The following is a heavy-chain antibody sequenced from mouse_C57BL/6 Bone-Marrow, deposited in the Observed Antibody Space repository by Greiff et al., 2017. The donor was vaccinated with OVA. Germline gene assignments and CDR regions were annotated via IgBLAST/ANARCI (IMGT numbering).Heavy chain of an antibody. D-gene: IGHD1-1*01. CDR1: GYTFTDYY. CDR3: ARKVYYYGSSYDWYFDV. J-gene: IGHJ1*03. V-gene: IGHV1-75*01. Sequence: QVHVKQSGPELVKPGASVKISCKASGYTFTDYYINWVKQRPGQGLEWIGWIFPGSGSTYYNEKFKGKATLTVDKSSSTAYMLLSSLTSEDSAVYFCARKVYYYGSSYDWYFDVWGTGTTVTVSS. CDR2: IFPGSGST.